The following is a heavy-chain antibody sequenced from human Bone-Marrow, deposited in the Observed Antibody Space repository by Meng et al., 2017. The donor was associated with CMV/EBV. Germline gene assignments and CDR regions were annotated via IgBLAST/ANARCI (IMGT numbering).Heavy chain of an antibody. CDR2: ISSSSSYI. Sequence: GESLKISCAASGFTFSSYSMNWVRQAPGKGLEWVSSISSSSSYIYYADSVKGRFTISRDNAKNSLYLQMNSLRAEDTALYYCARGDYDFWSGNAFDIWGQGTMVTVSS. CDR3: ARGDYDFWSGNAFDI. CDR1: GFTFSSYS. V-gene: IGHV3-21*04. D-gene: IGHD3-3*01. J-gene: IGHJ3*02.